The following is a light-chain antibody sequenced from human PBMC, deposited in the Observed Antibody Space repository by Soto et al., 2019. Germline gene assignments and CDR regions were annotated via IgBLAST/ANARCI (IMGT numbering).Light chain of an antibody. CDR3: QQYNNWHHIT. V-gene: IGKV3-15*01. CDR1: QIVSIK. J-gene: IGKJ5*01. Sequence: EILMTQSPATLSVSPWEKATLSCRAIQIVSIKLALYQQKPGQAPRLLIYDASTRATCVPARFSGSGSGTEFTLTNSSLKTEDFAVYYFQQYNNWHHITFGQGTRLDIK. CDR2: DAS.